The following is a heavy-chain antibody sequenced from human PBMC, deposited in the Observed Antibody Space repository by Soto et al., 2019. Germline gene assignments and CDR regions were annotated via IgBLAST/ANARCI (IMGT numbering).Heavy chain of an antibody. CDR1: GGTFSSYT. CDR3: ARGYGDSHDY. J-gene: IGHJ4*02. CDR2: IIPMFGMA. V-gene: IGHV1-69*02. D-gene: IGHD4-17*01. Sequence: QVQLVQSGAEVKKPGSSVKVSCKASGGTFSSYTISWVRQAPGQGLEWMGRIIPMFGMANYAQKFQGRVTIPADKSTSTAYLELSSLRSEDTAVYYCARGYGDSHDYWGQGTLVTVSS.